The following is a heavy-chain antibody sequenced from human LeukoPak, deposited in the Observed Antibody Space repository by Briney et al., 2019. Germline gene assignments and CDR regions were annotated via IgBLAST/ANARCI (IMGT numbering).Heavy chain of an antibody. CDR1: GGSISSSSYY. D-gene: IGHD4-17*01. CDR2: IYYSGST. Sequence: PSDPLSLTCTVSGGSISSSSYYWGWIRQPPGKGLEWIGCIYYSGSTYYNPSLKSRVTISVDTSKNQFSLKLSSVTAADTAVYYCARDWATVTELDYWGQGTLVTVSS. CDR3: ARDWATVTELDY. V-gene: IGHV4-39*02. J-gene: IGHJ4*02.